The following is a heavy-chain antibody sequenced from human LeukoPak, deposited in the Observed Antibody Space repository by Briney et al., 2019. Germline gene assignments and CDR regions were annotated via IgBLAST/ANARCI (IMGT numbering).Heavy chain of an antibody. J-gene: IGHJ3*02. CDR1: GFTFSSYS. CDR3: ARDKNWGSGAFDI. V-gene: IGHV3-21*01. D-gene: IGHD7-27*01. Sequence: GGSPRLSCSASGFTFSSYSMIWVRQAPGKGLEWVSSISISSSYLYYADSVKGRFTISRDNAKNSLYLQMNSLRAEDTAVCYCARDKNWGSGAFDIWGQGTMVTVSS. CDR2: ISISSSYL.